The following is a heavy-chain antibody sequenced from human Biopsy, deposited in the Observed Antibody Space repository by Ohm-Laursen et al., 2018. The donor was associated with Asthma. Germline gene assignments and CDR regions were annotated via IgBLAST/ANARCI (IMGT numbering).Heavy chain of an antibody. CDR1: GFTFSNYG. V-gene: IGHV3-30*18. J-gene: IGHJ4*02. CDR3: AEDVFPGWELRRGPDY. D-gene: IGHD1-26*01. Sequence: SLRPSCAASGFTFSNYGMHWVRQAPGKGLDWVAVISFDGSNKNYTDSVKGRFTISRDNSRNTLHLQMNSLRAEDTAVYYCAEDVFPGWELRRGPDYWGQGTLVTVSS. CDR2: ISFDGSNK.